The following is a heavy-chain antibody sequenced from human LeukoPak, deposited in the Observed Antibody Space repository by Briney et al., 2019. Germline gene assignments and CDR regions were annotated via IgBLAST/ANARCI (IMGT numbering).Heavy chain of an antibody. Sequence: ASVKVSCKASGYTFTSYAMNWVRQAPGQGLEWMGWINTNTGNPTYAQGFTGRFVFSLDTSVSTAYLQLGSLKAEDTAVYYCARGYCSGGSCLLEIDYWGQGTLVTVSS. V-gene: IGHV7-4-1*01. CDR1: GYTFTSYA. J-gene: IGHJ4*02. D-gene: IGHD2-15*01. CDR3: ARGYCSGGSCLLEIDY. CDR2: INTNTGNP.